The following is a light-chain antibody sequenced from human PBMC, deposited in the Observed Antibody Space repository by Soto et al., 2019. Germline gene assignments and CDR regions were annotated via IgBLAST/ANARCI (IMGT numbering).Light chain of an antibody. CDR2: KAS. Sequence: EVVRTQSPLSLPVTLGQPASISCRSSRSLVYSDGNAYLNWFQQRPGQSPRRLIYKASNRDSGAPDSFSGSGSGTDFTLQLSRVEAEDVAVYYCMQATHWPPTFRRGTRVEIK. CDR1: RSLVYSDGNAY. CDR3: MQATHWPPT. J-gene: IGKJ1*01. V-gene: IGKV2-30*01.